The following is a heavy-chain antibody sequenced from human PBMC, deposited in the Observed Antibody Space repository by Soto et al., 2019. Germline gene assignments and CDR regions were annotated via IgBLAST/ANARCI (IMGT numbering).Heavy chain of an antibody. Sequence: QVQLVQSGAEVKKPGASVKVSCKASGYTFTSYYMHWVRQAPGQGLEWMGIINPSGGSTSYAQKFRGRVTMTRDTSTSTVYMELSSLRSEDTAVYYCARDADTVTTDYYFDYWGQGTLVTVSS. V-gene: IGHV1-46*03. D-gene: IGHD4-17*01. CDR1: GYTFTSYY. J-gene: IGHJ4*02. CDR2: INPSGGST. CDR3: ARDADTVTTDYYFDY.